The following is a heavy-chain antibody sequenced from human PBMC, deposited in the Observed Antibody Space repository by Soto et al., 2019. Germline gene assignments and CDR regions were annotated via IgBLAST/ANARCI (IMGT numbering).Heavy chain of an antibody. CDR2: ISYDGSNK. Sequence: GGSLRLSCAASGFTFSSYGMHWVRQAPGKGLEWVAVISYDGSNKYYADSVKGRFTISRDNSKNTLYLQMNSLRAEDTAVYYCAKDPTPLELSYFDYGGQGTLVTVSS. V-gene: IGHV3-30*18. CDR3: AKDPTPLELSYFDY. CDR1: GFTFSSYG. D-gene: IGHD1-7*01. J-gene: IGHJ4*02.